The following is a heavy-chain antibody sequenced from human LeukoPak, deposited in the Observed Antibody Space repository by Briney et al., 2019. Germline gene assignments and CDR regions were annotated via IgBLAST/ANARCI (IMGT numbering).Heavy chain of an antibody. D-gene: IGHD3-22*01. CDR3: ARDTAHYGTSGYPDY. V-gene: IGHV1-18*01. Sequence: ASVKVSCKPFGYTFNTYGISWVRQAPGQGLEWMGWISAYNGNTNYAQKFQGRVTMTTDTSTTTAYMELRSLRSDDTAVYYCARDTAHYGTSGYPDYWGQGTLVTVSS. CDR1: GYTFNTYG. CDR2: ISAYNGNT. J-gene: IGHJ4*02.